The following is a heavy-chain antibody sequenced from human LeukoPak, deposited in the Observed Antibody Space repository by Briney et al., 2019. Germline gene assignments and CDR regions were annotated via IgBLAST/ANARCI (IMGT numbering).Heavy chain of an antibody. CDR1: GYRFTSYG. CDR2: ISGYNGNT. CDR3: AREYCSTTRGYMADY. V-gene: IGHV1-18*01. Sequence: ASVKVSCKASGYRFTSYGISWVRQAPGQGLEWMGWISGYNGNTNYAQKLQGRVTMTTDTSTSTAYMELRSLRSDDTAVYYCAREYCSTTRGYMADYWGQGTLVTVSS. D-gene: IGHD2-2*01. J-gene: IGHJ4*02.